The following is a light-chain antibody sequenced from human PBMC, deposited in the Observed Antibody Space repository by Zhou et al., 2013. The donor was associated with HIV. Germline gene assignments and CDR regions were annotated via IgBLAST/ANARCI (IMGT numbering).Light chain of an antibody. CDR2: GAS. CDR1: QGIASY. CDR3: QQFNSYPQT. J-gene: IGKJ4*01. V-gene: IGKV1-27*01. Sequence: DIQMTQSPSSLSASVGDRVTITCRASQGIASYLAWYQHKPGKAPNLLIYGASTLQSGVPSRFSGSGSGTDFTLTIASLQPEDIATYYCQQFNSYPQTFGGGTKVEIK.